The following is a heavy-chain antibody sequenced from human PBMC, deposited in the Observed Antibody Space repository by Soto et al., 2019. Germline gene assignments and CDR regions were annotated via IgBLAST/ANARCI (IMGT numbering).Heavy chain of an antibody. CDR3: SRGILV. J-gene: IGHJ4*02. CDR2: ISYGGTT. D-gene: IGHD2-15*01. V-gene: IGHV4-31*01. CDR1: GGSMNSGGYC. Sequence: QVQLQESGPGLVKPSQTLSLTCTVSGGSMNSGGYCWNWIRQHPGEGLEWIGCISYGGTTSYNPFLKSLVTISVDTSKNQFSLKLSSVTAADTAVYYCSRGILVWGQGTLITVSS.